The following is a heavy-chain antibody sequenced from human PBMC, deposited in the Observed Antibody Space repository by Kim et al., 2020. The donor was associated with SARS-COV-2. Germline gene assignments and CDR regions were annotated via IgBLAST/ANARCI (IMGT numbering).Heavy chain of an antibody. Sequence: GGSLRLSCSASGFTFSSYAMHWVRQAPGKGLEYVSAISSNGGSTYYADSVKGRFTISRDNSKNTLYLQMSSLRAEDTAVYYCVKRVNYDSSGYYFVNPDYYFDYWGQGTLVTVSS. D-gene: IGHD3-22*01. V-gene: IGHV3-64D*06. J-gene: IGHJ4*02. CDR3: VKRVNYDSSGYYFVNPDYYFDY. CDR1: GFTFSSYA. CDR2: ISSNGGST.